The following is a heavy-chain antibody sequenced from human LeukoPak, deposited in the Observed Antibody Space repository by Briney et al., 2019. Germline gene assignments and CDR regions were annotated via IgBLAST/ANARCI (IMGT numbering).Heavy chain of an antibody. CDR2: ISNNGGYT. Sequence: GGSLRLSCAASGFTFSSSAMSWVRQAPGKGLEWVSAISNNGGYTYYADSVQGRFTISRDNSKNTLYLQMNSLRAEDTAVYYCAKVPPVEWELLATDYWGQGTLVTVSS. V-gene: IGHV3-23*01. J-gene: IGHJ4*02. D-gene: IGHD1-26*01. CDR1: GFTFSSSA. CDR3: AKVPPVEWELLATDY.